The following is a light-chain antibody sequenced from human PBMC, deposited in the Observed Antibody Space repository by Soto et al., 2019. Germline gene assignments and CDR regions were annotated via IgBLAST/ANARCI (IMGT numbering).Light chain of an antibody. V-gene: IGKV1-39*01. CDR2: STS. J-gene: IGKJ2*01. CDR3: QQSYSTPYT. CDR1: QSISNY. Sequence: DIQMTQSPSSLSASIGDRVTITCRPSQSISNYLNWYQQKPGKAPELLISSTSTLQSGVPSRFSGSGAGTDFTLTISSLQPEDFATSFCQQSYSTPYTFGLGTKLELK.